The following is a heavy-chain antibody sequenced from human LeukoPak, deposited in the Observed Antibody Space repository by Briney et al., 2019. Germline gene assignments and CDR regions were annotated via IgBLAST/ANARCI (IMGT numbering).Heavy chain of an antibody. CDR2: IYPGDSDT. Sequence: GESLKISCKGSGYSFTSYWIGWVRQMPGKGLEWMGIIYPGDSDTTYSPSFQAQVTISAGKSISTAYLQWSSLKASDTAMYYCARHQWLTSVDYWGQGTLVTVSS. V-gene: IGHV5-51*01. D-gene: IGHD6-19*01. CDR1: GYSFTSYW. J-gene: IGHJ4*02. CDR3: ARHQWLTSVDY.